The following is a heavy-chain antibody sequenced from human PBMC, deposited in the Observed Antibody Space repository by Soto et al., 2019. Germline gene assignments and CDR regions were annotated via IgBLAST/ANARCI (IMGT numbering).Heavy chain of an antibody. CDR2: IWYDGSKK. J-gene: IGHJ6*02. Sequence: QVQVVESGGGVVQPGRSLRLSCAASGFTFSSFGMHWVRQAPGKGLEWVSLIWYDGSKKSYGDSVKGRFTISRDNSRNTVYVQKNSLRADDTAVYYCARDASYYSLWSGYYPSRNGMDVWGQGTTVTVSS. V-gene: IGHV3-33*01. CDR3: ARDASYYSLWSGYYPSRNGMDV. CDR1: GFTFSSFG. D-gene: IGHD3-3*01.